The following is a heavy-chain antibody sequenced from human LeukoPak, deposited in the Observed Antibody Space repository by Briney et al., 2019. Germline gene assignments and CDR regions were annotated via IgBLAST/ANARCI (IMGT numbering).Heavy chain of an antibody. CDR2: IYHSGST. J-gene: IGHJ4*02. V-gene: IGHV4-38-2*02. CDR1: GYSISSGYY. CDR3: ARQSATAAYDY. D-gene: IGHD6-13*01. Sequence: SETLSLTCTVSGYSISSGYYWGWIRQPPGKGLEWIGSIYHSGSTYYNPSLKSRVTISVDTSKNQFSLKLSSVTAADTAVYYCARQSATAAYDYWGQGTLVTVSS.